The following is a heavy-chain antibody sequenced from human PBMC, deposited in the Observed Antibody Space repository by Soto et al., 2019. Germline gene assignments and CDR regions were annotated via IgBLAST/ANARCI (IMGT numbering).Heavy chain of an antibody. CDR3: AIEHDYGDFEYYFDY. CDR2: IYYSGST. V-gene: IGHV4-61*01. CDR1: GGSVSSGSYY. D-gene: IGHD4-17*01. Sequence: QVQLQESGPGLVKPSETLSLTCTVSGGSVSSGSYYWSWIRQPPGKGLEWIGYIYYSGSTNYNPSHNSLHTISVDTSKNQFYLKLSSVTAADTAVYYCAIEHDYGDFEYYFDYWGQGTLVTVSS. J-gene: IGHJ4*02.